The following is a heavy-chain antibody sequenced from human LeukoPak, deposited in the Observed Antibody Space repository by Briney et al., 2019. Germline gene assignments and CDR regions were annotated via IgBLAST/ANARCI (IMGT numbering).Heavy chain of an antibody. CDR2: ISAYNGNT. D-gene: IGHD3-10*01. V-gene: IGHV1-18*01. J-gene: IGHJ6*02. Sequence: ASVKVSCKASGYTFTSYGISWVRQAPGQGLEWMGWISAYNGNTNYAQKLQGRVTMTTDTSTSTAYMELRSLRSDDTAVYYCARGGYSESFYNPRSYGMDVWGQGTTVIVSS. CDR3: ARGGYSESFYNPRSYGMDV. CDR1: GYTFTSYG.